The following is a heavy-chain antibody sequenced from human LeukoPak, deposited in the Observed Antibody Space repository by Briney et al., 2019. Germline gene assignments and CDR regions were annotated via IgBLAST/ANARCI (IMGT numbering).Heavy chain of an antibody. CDR2: MNPNSGNT. D-gene: IGHD6-13*01. V-gene: IGHV1-8*01. Sequence: ASVKVSCKASGYTFTSYDINWVRQATGQGLEWMGWMNPNSGNTGYAQKFQGRVTMTRNTSISTAYLELSSLRSEDTAVYYCLVLEPYRSSWYDWFDPWGQGTLVTVSS. J-gene: IGHJ5*02. CDR1: GYTFTSYD. CDR3: LVLEPYRSSWYDWFDP.